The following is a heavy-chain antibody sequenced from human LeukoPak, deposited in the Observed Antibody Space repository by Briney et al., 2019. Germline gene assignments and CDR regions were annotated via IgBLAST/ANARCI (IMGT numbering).Heavy chain of an antibody. CDR3: ARDDFAGDSSGYIDY. J-gene: IGHJ4*02. CDR2: IWFEGSNQ. D-gene: IGHD3-22*01. CDR1: GFIFSNYG. V-gene: IGHV3-33*01. Sequence: GGSLRLSCAASGFIFSNYGMHWVRQAPGKGLEWVAVIWFEGSNQYHADAVKGRFTISRDNSKNTLHLQMSSLRAEDTALYYCARDDFAGDSSGYIDYWGQGTLVTVSS.